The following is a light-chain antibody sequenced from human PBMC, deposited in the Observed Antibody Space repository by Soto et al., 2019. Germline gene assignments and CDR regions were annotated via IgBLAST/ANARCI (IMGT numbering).Light chain of an antibody. Sequence: QSALTQPRPVSGSPGQSVTISCSGTSSDVGGYDYVSWYQHHPGKAPKLMIYDVSKRPSGVRDRFSGSKSGSTASLTISGLQAEDEADYYCCSYAGSYSYVFGTGTKLTVL. CDR2: DVS. V-gene: IGLV2-11*01. CDR1: SSDVGGYDY. CDR3: CSYAGSYSYV. J-gene: IGLJ1*01.